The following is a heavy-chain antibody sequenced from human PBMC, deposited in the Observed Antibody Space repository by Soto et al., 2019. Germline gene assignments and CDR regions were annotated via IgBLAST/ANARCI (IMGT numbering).Heavy chain of an antibody. Sequence: GGSLRLSCAASGFSFGYYWMSWVRQAPGKGLEWVATIKFDSSERKYVDSVKGRFTLSRDNAKNSLYLQIDSLGVEDTAVYYCATPYYFNHWGPGTLVTVSS. D-gene: IGHD3-16*01. V-gene: IGHV3-7*01. CDR1: GFSFGYYW. J-gene: IGHJ1*01. CDR2: IKFDSSER. CDR3: ATPYYFNH.